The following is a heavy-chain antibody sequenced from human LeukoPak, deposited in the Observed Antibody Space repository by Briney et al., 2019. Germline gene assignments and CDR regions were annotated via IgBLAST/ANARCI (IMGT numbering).Heavy chain of an antibody. CDR3: ARESGFGELFPYAFDI. V-gene: IGHV3-21*04. J-gene: IGHJ3*02. CDR1: GFTFSSYS. D-gene: IGHD3-10*01. CDR2: ISSSSSYI. Sequence: PGGSLRLSCAASGFTFSSYSMNWVRQAPGKGQEWVPSISSSSSYIYYADSVKGRFTISRDNAKNSLYLQMNSLRAEDTAVYYCARESGFGELFPYAFDIWGQGTVVTVSS.